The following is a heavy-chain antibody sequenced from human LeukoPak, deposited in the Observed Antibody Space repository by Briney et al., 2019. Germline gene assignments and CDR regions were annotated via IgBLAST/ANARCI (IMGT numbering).Heavy chain of an antibody. V-gene: IGHV1-2*02. CDR3: ARPPSDGYNNFDY. CDR1: GYTFTGYY. CDR2: INPDSGGT. Sequence: ASVKVSCKASGYTFTGYYMHWVRQAPGQGLEWMGWINPDSGGTNYAQKFQGRVTMTRDTSTSTAYMELSRVRSDDPAVYYCARPPSDGYNNFDYWGRGTLVSVSS. J-gene: IGHJ4*02. D-gene: IGHD5-24*01.